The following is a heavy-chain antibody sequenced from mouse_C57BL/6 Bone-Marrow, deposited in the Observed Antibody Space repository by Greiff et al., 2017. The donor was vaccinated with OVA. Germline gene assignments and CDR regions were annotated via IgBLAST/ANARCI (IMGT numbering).Heavy chain of an antibody. V-gene: IGHV5-12*01. CDR3: ARRGITTVAPYAMDY. CDR1: GFTFSDYY. Sequence: EVQVVESGGGLVQPGGSLKLSCAASGFTFSDYYMYWVRQTPEKRLEWVAYISNGGGSTYYPDTVKGRFTISRDNAKNTLYLQMSRLKSEDTAMYYCARRGITTVAPYAMDYWGQGTSVTVSS. CDR2: ISNGGGST. D-gene: IGHD1-1*01. J-gene: IGHJ4*01.